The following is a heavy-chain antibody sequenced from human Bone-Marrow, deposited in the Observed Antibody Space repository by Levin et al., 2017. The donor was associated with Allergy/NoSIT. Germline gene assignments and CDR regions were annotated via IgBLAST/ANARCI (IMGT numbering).Heavy chain of an antibody. CDR2: ISYDGTNK. CDR1: GFSFSNYG. CDR3: AKEDVNVWYGIDY. J-gene: IGHJ4*02. D-gene: IGHD2-8*01. Sequence: GGSLRLSCAASGFSFSNYGMHWVRQAPGKGLEWVALISYDGTNKWFGDSAKGRFTISRDNSKNMLFLQMNSLRPEDTAVYYCAKEDVNVWYGIDYWGQGTLVTVSS. V-gene: IGHV3-30*18.